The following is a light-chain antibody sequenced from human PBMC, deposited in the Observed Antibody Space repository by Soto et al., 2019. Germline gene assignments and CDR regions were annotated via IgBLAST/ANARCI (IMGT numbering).Light chain of an antibody. Sequence: EMVVTQSAGTVSLSPGERATLSCRASQIVSSDYLAWYQQKPGQAPRLLIYDTSSRATGIPDRFSGSGSGTDFSLTISRLEPEDFAVYSCQQYGRSPPTFGQGTKVDIK. V-gene: IGKV3-20*01. CDR2: DTS. CDR3: QQYGRSPPT. J-gene: IGKJ1*01. CDR1: QIVSSDY.